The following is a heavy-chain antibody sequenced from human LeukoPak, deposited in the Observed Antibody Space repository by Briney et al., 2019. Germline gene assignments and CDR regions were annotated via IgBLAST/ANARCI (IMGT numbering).Heavy chain of an antibody. D-gene: IGHD2-21*02. J-gene: IGHJ3*01. CDR2: ISYDGSNK. CDR3: VLTVVNAFDV. Sequence: GVSLRLSCAASGFTFSNALHWVRQAPGKGLEWVAVISYDGSNKYYADSVKGRFTISRDNSENTLYLQTNSLRAEDTAVYYCVLTVVNAFDVWGQGTLVTVSS. V-gene: IGHV3-30-3*01. CDR1: GFTFSNA.